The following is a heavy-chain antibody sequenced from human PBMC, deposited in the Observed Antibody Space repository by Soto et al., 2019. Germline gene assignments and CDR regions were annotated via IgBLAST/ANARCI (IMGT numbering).Heavy chain of an antibody. J-gene: IGHJ4*02. CDR3: AREDDYGGNSNFDY. Sequence: SVKVSCKASGGTFSSYAISWVRQAPGQGLEWMGGIIPIFGTANYAQKFRGRVTITADESTSTAYMELSSLRSEDTAVYYCAREDDYGGNSNFDYWGQGTLVTVSS. CDR2: IIPIFGTA. V-gene: IGHV1-69*13. D-gene: IGHD4-17*01. CDR1: GGTFSSYA.